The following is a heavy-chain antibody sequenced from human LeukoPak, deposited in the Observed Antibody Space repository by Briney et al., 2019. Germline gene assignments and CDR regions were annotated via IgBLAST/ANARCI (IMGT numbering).Heavy chain of an antibody. J-gene: IGHJ6*02. CDR1: GFTFSSYW. V-gene: IGHV3-7*03. CDR3: ARGGGLDV. CDR2: INHNGNVN. D-gene: IGHD3-16*01. Sequence: GGSLRLSCAASGFTFSSYWMNWARQAPGKGLEWVASINHNGNVNYYVDSVKGRFTISRDNAKNSLYLQMSNLRAEDTAVYFCARGGGLDVWGQGATGAVSS.